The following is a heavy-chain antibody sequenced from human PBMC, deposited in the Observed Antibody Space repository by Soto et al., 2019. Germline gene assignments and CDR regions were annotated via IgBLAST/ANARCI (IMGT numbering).Heavy chain of an antibody. V-gene: IGHV4-39*01. CDR1: GYSVTSSDYY. Sequence: SETLSLTCSVSGYSVTSSDYYLAWIRQPPGKGLEWIGSMFYSGLTYYNPSLKSRVTLSVDTSKNQFSVRLNSVTAADTAVYYCAPLSVSLSGPYGIHVWGQGTTVTVSS. CDR2: MFYSGLT. CDR3: APLSVSLSGPYGIHV. D-gene: IGHD2-15*01. J-gene: IGHJ6*02.